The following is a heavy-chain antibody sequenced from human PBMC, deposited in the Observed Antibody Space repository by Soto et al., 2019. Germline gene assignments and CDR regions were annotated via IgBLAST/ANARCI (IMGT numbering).Heavy chain of an antibody. CDR3: AKAGFSSGWSPSYFDY. CDR2: MSGTGGST. CDR1: GFTFSIYA. Sequence: EVQLLESGGGLVQPGRSLRLSCAASGFTFSIYAMNWVRQAPGKGLEWVSAMSGTGGSTYYADYVKGRFTISRDNSKNTLYLQMNSRRGEDTAVFYCAKAGFSSGWSPSYFDYWGQGTLVTVSS. D-gene: IGHD6-19*01. J-gene: IGHJ4*02. V-gene: IGHV3-23*01.